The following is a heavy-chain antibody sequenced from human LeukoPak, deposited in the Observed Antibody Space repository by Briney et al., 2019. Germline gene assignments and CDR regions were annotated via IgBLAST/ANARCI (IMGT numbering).Heavy chain of an antibody. CDR3: ARDSPEIAAADSFDY. V-gene: IGHV4-4*07. J-gene: IGHJ4*02. CDR2: IYTSGST. D-gene: IGHD6-13*01. Sequence: SETLSLTCTASGVSISSYYWSWIRQPAGKGLEWIGRIYTSGSTNYNPSLKSRVTMSVDTSKNQFSLKLSSVTAADTAVYYCARDSPEIAAADSFDYWGQGTLVTVSS. CDR1: GVSISSYY.